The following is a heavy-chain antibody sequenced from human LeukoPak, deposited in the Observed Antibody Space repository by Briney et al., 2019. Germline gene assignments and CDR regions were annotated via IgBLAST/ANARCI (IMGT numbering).Heavy chain of an antibody. J-gene: IGHJ4*02. CDR3: AGANPLYRSSTTCLFDY. CDR1: GYTFTGYY. V-gene: IGHV1-2*02. D-gene: IGHD2-2*01. CDR2: INPNSGDT. Sequence: ASVKVSCKASGYTFTGYYMHWVRQAPGQGFEWMGWINPNSGDTNYAQKFQGRVTMTRDTSISTAHMELSRLRSDDTAVYYCAGANPLYRSSTTCLFDYWGQGTLVTVSS.